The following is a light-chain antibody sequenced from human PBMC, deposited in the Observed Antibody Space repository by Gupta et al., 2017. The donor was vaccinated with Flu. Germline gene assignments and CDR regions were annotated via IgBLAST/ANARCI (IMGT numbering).Light chain of an antibody. CDR1: QSVSSY. J-gene: IGKJ2*01. V-gene: IGKV3-11*01. Sequence: EIVLTQSPATLSLSPGERATLSCRASQSVSSYLAWYQQKPGQAPRLLIYDAPNRATGIPARFSGSGSGTXFTLTIXSREPEDFAVYYCQQRSNCPSTFGXGTKMEIK. CDR2: DAP. CDR3: QQRSNCPST.